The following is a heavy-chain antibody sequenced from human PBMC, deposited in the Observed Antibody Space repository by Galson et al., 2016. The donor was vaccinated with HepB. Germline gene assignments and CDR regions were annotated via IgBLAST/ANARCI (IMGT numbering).Heavy chain of an antibody. CDR1: GASINRGGDF. V-gene: IGHV4-31*03. Sequence: TLSLTCTVSGASINRGGDFWSWIRQQPGKGLEWVAYIYYNGNTFYNPSLRGRLTISLDTPKNHFSLRVTHLTAADTAIYYCAREENVGQSFDSWGQGILVTVSS. CDR2: IYYNGNT. CDR3: AREENVGQSFDS. D-gene: IGHD3-16*01. J-gene: IGHJ4*02.